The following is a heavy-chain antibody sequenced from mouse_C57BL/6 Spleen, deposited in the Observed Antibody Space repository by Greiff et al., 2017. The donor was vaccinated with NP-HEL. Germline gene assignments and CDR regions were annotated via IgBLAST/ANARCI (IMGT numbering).Heavy chain of an antibody. CDR1: GFTFSSYA. V-gene: IGHV5-4*03. CDR3: ARKGYSNCFDY. D-gene: IGHD2-5*01. Sequence: EVKLMESGGGLVKPGGSLKLSCAASGFTFSSYAMSWVRQTPEKRLEWVATISDGGSYTYYPDNVKGRFTISRDNAKNNLYLQMSHLKSEDTAMYYCARKGYSNCFDYWGQGTTLTVSS. CDR2: ISDGGSYT. J-gene: IGHJ2*01.